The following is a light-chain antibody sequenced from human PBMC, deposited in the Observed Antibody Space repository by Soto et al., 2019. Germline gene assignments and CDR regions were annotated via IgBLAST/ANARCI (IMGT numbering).Light chain of an antibody. CDR2: GAS. J-gene: IGKJ5*01. CDR1: QSISDT. CDR3: QQYNTWPPIT. Sequence: EIVVTQSPATLSLYQGGRATLSCRASQSISDTLAWYQQKPGQAPRLLIYGASRRATGFPARFSGSGSGTDFTLTISSLQSEDFTVYYCQQYNTWPPITFGQGTRLEI. V-gene: IGKV3-15*01.